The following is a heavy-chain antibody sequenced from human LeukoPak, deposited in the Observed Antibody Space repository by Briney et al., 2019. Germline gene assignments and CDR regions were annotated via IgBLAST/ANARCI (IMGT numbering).Heavy chain of an antibody. Sequence: SETLSLTCAVYGGSFSGYYWSWIRQPPGKGLEWIGEINHSGSTNYNPSLKSRVTISVDTSKNQFSLKLSSVTAADTAVYYCARGHKWSLRAFDIWGQGTMVTVSS. D-gene: IGHD2-21*02. CDR2: INHSGST. CDR1: GGSFSGYY. CDR3: ARGHKWSLRAFDI. J-gene: IGHJ3*02. V-gene: IGHV4-34*01.